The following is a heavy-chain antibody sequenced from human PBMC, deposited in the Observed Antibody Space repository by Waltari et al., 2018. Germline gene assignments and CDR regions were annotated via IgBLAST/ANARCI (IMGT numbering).Heavy chain of an antibody. Sequence: QVQLVQSGAEVKKPGASVKVSCTVSGYTLTELSMHWVRQAPGNGIEWMGGFDPEDGETIYAQKVQGRVTMTEDTSTDTAYMELSSLRSEDTAVYYCATASSRITMVRGVIAWFDPWGQGTLVTVSS. CDR2: FDPEDGET. D-gene: IGHD3-10*01. CDR1: GYTLTELS. J-gene: IGHJ5*02. V-gene: IGHV1-24*01. CDR3: ATASSRITMVRGVIAWFDP.